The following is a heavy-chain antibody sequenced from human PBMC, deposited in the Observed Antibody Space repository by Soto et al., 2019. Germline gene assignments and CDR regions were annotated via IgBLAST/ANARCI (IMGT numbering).Heavy chain of an antibody. CDR1: GFTFFTSS. Sequence: ASVKVSFKASGFTFFTSSFQGWRQSRVQRLEWIGGIVVASGNTNYAQHFQERVTITRDMSTNTAYMELSSLRSEDTAVYYCAEDPYCGGHCYFDYWGQGILVTVSS. J-gene: IGHJ4*02. D-gene: IGHD2-21*02. V-gene: IGHV1-58*01. CDR2: IVVASGNT. CDR3: AEDPYCGGHCYFDY.